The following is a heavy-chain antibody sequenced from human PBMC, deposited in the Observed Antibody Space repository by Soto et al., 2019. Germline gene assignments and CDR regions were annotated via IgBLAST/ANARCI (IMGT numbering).Heavy chain of an antibody. CDR3: ATYYGGDPLSN. D-gene: IGHD2-21*02. CDR2: LYYSGST. CDR1: GGSIRGSAFY. J-gene: IGHJ4*02. V-gene: IGHV4-39*01. Sequence: PSETLSLTCTVSGGSIRGSAFYWGWIRQPPGKGLEWIGSLYYSGSTYYNPSLKSRVTISVDTSKNQFSLRLTSLTAADTAVYYCATYYGGDPLSNWGQGTLVTVSS.